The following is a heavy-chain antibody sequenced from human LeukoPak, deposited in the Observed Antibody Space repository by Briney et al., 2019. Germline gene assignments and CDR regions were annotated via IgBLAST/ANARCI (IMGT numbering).Heavy chain of an antibody. Sequence: ASVKVSCKASGYTFTNYDIHWVRQAPGQGLEWMGWINAYNGNTNYAQKLQGRVTMTTDTSTSTAYMELRSLRSDDTAVYYCARDSRGYCSGGSCYSSSYFDFCGEGTLVTVSS. D-gene: IGHD2-15*01. CDR3: ARDSRGYCSGGSCYSSSYFDF. J-gene: IGHJ4*02. CDR2: INAYNGNT. V-gene: IGHV1-18*01. CDR1: GYTFTNYD.